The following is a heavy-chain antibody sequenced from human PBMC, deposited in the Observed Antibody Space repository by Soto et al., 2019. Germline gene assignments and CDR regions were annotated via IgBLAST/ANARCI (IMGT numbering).Heavy chain of an antibody. CDR1: GFTFSSYA. V-gene: IGHV3-23*01. Sequence: LRLSCAASGFTFSSYAMSWVRQAPGKGLEWVSAISGSGGSTYYADSVKGRFTISRDNSKNTLYLQMNSLRAEDTAVYYCAKSSRVSSSWLYYYYYYGMDVWGQGTTVTV. J-gene: IGHJ6*02. D-gene: IGHD6-13*01. CDR3: AKSSRVSSSWLYYYYYYGMDV. CDR2: ISGSGGST.